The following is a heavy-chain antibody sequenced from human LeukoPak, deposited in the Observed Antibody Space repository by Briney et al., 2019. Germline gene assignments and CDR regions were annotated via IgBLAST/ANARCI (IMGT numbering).Heavy chain of an antibody. D-gene: IGHD3-22*01. V-gene: IGHV4-39*01. Sequence: PSETLSLTCTVSGGSISSSSYYWGWIRQPPGKGLEWIGSIYYSGSTYYNPSLKSRVTISVDTSKNQFSLKLSSVTAADTAVYYCARHSLGRSKYYDSSGFLGPTADYWGQGTLVTVSS. J-gene: IGHJ4*02. CDR1: GGSISSSSYY. CDR3: ARHSLGRSKYYDSSGFLGPTADY. CDR2: IYYSGST.